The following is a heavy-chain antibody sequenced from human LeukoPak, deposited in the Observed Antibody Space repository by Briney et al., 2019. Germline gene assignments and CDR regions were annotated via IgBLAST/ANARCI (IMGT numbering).Heavy chain of an antibody. Sequence: PGGSLRLSCAASGFTFSSYWMSWVRQAPGKGLEWVANMKEDGSEKYYMDSVKGRFTITRDNAKNSLYLQMNSLRAEDTAVYYCARYGYTSGLDYWGQGILVTVSS. V-gene: IGHV3-7*04. D-gene: IGHD6-19*01. CDR3: ARYGYTSGLDY. CDR1: GFTFSSYW. CDR2: MKEDGSEK. J-gene: IGHJ4*02.